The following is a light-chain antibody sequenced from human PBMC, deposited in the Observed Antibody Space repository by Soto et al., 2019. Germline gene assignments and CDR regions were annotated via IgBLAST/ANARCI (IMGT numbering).Light chain of an antibody. CDR1: QSISNY. Sequence: DIQMTQSPSSLSASVGDRVTITCRTSQSISNYLNWYQQKPGKAPNLLVFAASSLQSGVPSRFSGSGSGTDFTLTISSLQPEDSAPYYCQQSYSAPYIFGQGTKLEI. CDR2: AAS. CDR3: QQSYSAPYI. V-gene: IGKV1-39*01. J-gene: IGKJ2*01.